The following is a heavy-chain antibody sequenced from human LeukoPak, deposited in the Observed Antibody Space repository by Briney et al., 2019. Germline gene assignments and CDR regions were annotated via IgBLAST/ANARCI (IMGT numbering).Heavy chain of an antibody. J-gene: IGHJ6*02. D-gene: IGHD6-6*01. CDR2: IYYSGST. V-gene: IGHV4-39*02. Sequence: TSETLSLTCTVSGGSISSSSYYWGWIRQPPGKGLEWIGSIYYSGSTYYNPSLKSRVTISVDTSKNQFSLKLSSVTAADTAVYYCARERIGGPYSSSPGVYYYYGMDVWGQGTTATVSS. CDR1: GGSISSSSYY. CDR3: ARERIGGPYSSSPGVYYYYGMDV.